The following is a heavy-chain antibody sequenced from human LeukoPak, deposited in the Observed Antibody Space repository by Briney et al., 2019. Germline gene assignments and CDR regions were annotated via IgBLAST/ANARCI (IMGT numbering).Heavy chain of an antibody. CDR3: ARDFESIIAVAGDDAFDI. CDR1: GFTFSSYA. CDR2: ISGSGGST. J-gene: IGHJ3*02. D-gene: IGHD6-19*01. V-gene: IGHV3-23*01. Sequence: GGSLRLSCAASGFTFSSYAMSWVRQAPGKGLEWVSAISGSGGSTYYADSVKGRFTISRDNSKNTLYLQMNSLRAEDTAVYYCARDFESIIAVAGDDAFDIWGQGTMVTVSS.